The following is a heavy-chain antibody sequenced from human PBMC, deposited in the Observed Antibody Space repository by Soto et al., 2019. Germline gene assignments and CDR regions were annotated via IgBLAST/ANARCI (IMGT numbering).Heavy chain of an antibody. V-gene: IGHV4-39*01. CDR2: IYYRGNA. Sequence: QLQLQESGPGLVKPSETLSLTCSVSDDSINRDKYYWGWIRQPPGKGLEWIGSIYYRGNAYYNPSLQTRVTITLDQSKSQFSLKLNSVTAADSAVYFCARLEGLATISYSFDFWGPGALVTVSS. J-gene: IGHJ4*02. CDR3: ARLEGLATISYSFDF. CDR1: DDSINRDKYY. D-gene: IGHD3-9*01.